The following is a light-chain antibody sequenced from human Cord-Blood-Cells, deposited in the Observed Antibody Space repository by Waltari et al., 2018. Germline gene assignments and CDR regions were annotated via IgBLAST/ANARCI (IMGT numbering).Light chain of an antibody. CDR3: SSYTSSSTVV. CDR1: SSDVGSYNR. Sequence: QSALTQPPSVSGSPGQSVTISCTGTSSDVGSYNRFYWYQQPPGTAPKLMIYEVRNRPSGVPDRCSGSKSGNTASLTISGIQAEDEADYYCSSYTSSSTVVFGGGTKLTVL. J-gene: IGLJ2*01. V-gene: IGLV2-18*02. CDR2: EVR.